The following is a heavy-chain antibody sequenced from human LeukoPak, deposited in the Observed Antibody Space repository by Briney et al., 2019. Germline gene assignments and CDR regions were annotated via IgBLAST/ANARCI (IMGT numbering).Heavy chain of an antibody. CDR3: ARDRVSGYYDSSGYYYYYGMDV. J-gene: IGHJ6*02. Sequence: ASVKVSCKASGGTFSSYAISWVRQAPGQGLEWMGGIIPIFGTANYAQKFQGRVTITADESTSTAYMELSSLRSEDTAVYYCARDRVSGYYDSSGYYYYYGMDVWGQGTTVTVSS. V-gene: IGHV1-69*13. CDR2: IIPIFGTA. CDR1: GGTFSSYA. D-gene: IGHD3-22*01.